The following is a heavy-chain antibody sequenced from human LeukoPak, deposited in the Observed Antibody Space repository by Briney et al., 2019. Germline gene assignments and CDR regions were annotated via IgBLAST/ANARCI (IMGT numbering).Heavy chain of an antibody. CDR3: ASAGGWVFFN. Sequence: HPGGSLRLSCAASGLPFSSHWLSWFRQSPGKGLEWVAHINRDGTEKQYLDSVKGRFTTSRDNARNSQYLQMNNLRAEDTAVYYCASAGGWVFFNWGQGTLVTVSS. D-gene: IGHD6-19*01. CDR1: GLPFSSHW. CDR2: INRDGTEK. J-gene: IGHJ4*02. V-gene: IGHV3-7*01.